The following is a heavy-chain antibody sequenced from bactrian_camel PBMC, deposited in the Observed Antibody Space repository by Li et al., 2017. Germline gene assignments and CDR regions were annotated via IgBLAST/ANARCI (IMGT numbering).Heavy chain of an antibody. CDR1: PSFSSYW. V-gene: IGHV3S1*01. J-gene: IGHJ6*01. Sequence: HVQLVESGGGLVQPGGSLRLACTYSPSFSSYWMYWVRQAPGKGLEWVSCIGARGYGEYYADSVKGRFTVSRDNPKNTLYLRLNSLKTEDSAMYYCAYDYPEVLCSPAVVSGGISWGQGTQVTVS. D-gene: IGHD7*01. CDR2: IGARGYGE. CDR3: AYDYPEVLCSPAVVSGGIS.